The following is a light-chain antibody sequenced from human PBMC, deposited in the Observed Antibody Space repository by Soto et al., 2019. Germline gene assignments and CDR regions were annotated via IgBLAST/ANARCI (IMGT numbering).Light chain of an antibody. CDR3: QHSYSSPT. CDR1: QNIFTY. Sequence: DIQMTQSPSTLSASVGDRVTITCRASQNIFTYLNWYQQRPGQAPNLLIYATSNLQSGVPSRFSGSGSGTDFTLTISSLQPEDFATYYCQHSYSSPTFGQGT. V-gene: IGKV1-39*01. J-gene: IGKJ2*01. CDR2: ATS.